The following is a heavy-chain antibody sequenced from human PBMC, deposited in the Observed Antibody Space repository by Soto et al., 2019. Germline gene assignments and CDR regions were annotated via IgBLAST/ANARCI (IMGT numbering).Heavy chain of an antibody. J-gene: IGHJ5*02. D-gene: IGHD6-13*01. V-gene: IGHV1-3*01. CDR2: INAGNGNT. Sequence: QVQLVQSGAEVKKPGASVKVSCKASGYTFTSYAMHWVRQAPGQRLEWMGWINAGNGNTKYSQKFQGRVTITRDTSESTAYMELSSLRSEDTAVYYCARGGYSYNWFDPWGQGTLVTVSS. CDR3: ARGGYSYNWFDP. CDR1: GYTFTSYA.